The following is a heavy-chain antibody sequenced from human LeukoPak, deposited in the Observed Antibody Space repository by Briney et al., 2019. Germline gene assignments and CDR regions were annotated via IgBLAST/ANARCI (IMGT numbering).Heavy chain of an antibody. V-gene: IGHV3-23*01. CDR2: ISGSGGAT. CDR1: GFTFSSCG. Sequence: GGSLRLSWAASGFTFSSCGMSWVRQAPGKGLEWVSAISGSGGATYYTGSVTGRFTISRDNSKNTLYLQMNSLRAEDTAVYYCARRGYYYDSSGYYSYEGRDYWGQGTLVTVSS. J-gene: IGHJ4*02. D-gene: IGHD3-22*01. CDR3: ARRGYYYDSSGYYSYEGRDY.